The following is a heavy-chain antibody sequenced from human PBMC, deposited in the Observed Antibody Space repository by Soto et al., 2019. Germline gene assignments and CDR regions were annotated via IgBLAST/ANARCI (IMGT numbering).Heavy chain of an antibody. D-gene: IGHD3-10*01. CDR2: ISTYTGDS. J-gene: IGHJ6*02. CDR1: GYTFTTYG. CDR3: ARDYYGSGTPDHYGLDV. V-gene: IGHV1-18*01. Sequence: QVQLVQSGAEVKKPGATVKVSCKASGYTFTTYGISWVRQAPGQGPEWMGWISTYTGDSDYAQKLQGRVTMTTDTSTTTAYMELTSLRSDDTAVYYCARDYYGSGTPDHYGLDVWGQGTTVTVSS.